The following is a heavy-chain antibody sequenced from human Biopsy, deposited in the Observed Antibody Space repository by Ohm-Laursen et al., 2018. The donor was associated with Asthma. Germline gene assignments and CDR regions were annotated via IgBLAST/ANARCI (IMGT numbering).Heavy chain of an antibody. CDR1: GGTFSNFA. CDR2: IMTVFGTT. CDR3: ARCQVGYSSGWSLLLKKIYYSGMDV. D-gene: IGHD6-19*01. Sequence: ASVKVSCNAPGGTFSNFAISWVRQAPGQGLEWLGGIMTVFGTTNYAQKFRGRVTITADESTSTAYMEVTSLRSEDTAIYYCARCQVGYSSGWSLLLKKIYYSGMDVWGQGTAVTVSS. V-gene: IGHV1-69*13. J-gene: IGHJ6*02.